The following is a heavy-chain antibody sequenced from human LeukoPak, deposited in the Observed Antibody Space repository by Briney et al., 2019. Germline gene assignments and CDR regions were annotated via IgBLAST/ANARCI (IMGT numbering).Heavy chain of an antibody. Sequence: GASVKVSCKASGYTFTSYGINWVRQATGQGLEWMGWMNPNSGNTGYAQKFQGRVTMTRNTSISTAYMELSSLRSEDTAVYYCARLRQSGITGTTDPYYYYGMDVWGQGTTVTVSS. J-gene: IGHJ6*02. CDR2: MNPNSGNT. CDR1: GYTFTSYG. D-gene: IGHD1-7*01. CDR3: ARLRQSGITGTTDPYYYYGMDV. V-gene: IGHV1-8*02.